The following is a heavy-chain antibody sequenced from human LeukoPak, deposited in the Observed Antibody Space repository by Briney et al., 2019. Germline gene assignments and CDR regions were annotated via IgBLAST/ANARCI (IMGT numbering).Heavy chain of an antibody. CDR3: ARTIRGYRGYDYFDY. V-gene: IGHV4-30-2*01. D-gene: IGHD5-12*01. CDR2: IHHSGGT. J-gene: IGHJ4*02. Sequence: SETLSLTCAVSGGSISSGDYSWSWIRQPPGKGLEWIGYIHHSGGTYYNPSLESRVTISMDRSKSQFSLKLSSVTAADTAIYYCARTIRGYRGYDYFDYWGQGTLVTVSS. CDR1: GGSISSGDYS.